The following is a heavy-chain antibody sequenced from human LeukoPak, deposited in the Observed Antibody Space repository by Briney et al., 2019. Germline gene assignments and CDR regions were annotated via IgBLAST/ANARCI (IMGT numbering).Heavy chain of an antibody. J-gene: IGHJ4*02. CDR1: GGSFSGYY. CDR2: INHSGST. CDR3: ARVVPPSGSDPKYYFDY. V-gene: IGHV4-34*01. D-gene: IGHD3-10*01. Sequence: SETLSLTCAVYGGSFSGYYWSWIRQPPGKGLEWIGEINHSGSTSYNPSLKSRVTISVDTSKNQFSLKLSSVTAADTAVYYCARVVPPSGSDPKYYFDYWGQGTLVTVSS.